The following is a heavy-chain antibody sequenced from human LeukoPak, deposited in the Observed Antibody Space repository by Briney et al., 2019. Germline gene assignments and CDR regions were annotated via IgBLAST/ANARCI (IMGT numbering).Heavy chain of an antibody. D-gene: IGHD3-3*01. Sequence: GGSLRLSCAASGFTFSSYAMHWVRQAPGKGLEWVAVISYDGSNKYYADSVKGRFTISRDNSKNTLYLQMNSLRAEDTAVYYCARTPYDFWSGPRQYYFDYWGQGTLVTVSS. J-gene: IGHJ4*02. V-gene: IGHV3-30-3*01. CDR1: GFTFSSYA. CDR3: ARTPYDFWSGPRQYYFDY. CDR2: ISYDGSNK.